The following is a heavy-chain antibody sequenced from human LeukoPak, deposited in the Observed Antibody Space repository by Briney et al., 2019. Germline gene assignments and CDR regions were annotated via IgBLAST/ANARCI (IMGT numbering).Heavy chain of an antibody. Sequence: GGSLRLSCAASGFTLSNSWIHWVRQAPGKGLVWVSRINSDGSTTTYADSVKGRFTISRDNAKNTLYLQMNSLRAEDTAVYYCARAARADCTSHTCHSWLAPWGQGTQVTVSS. CDR1: GFTLSNSW. J-gene: IGHJ5*02. CDR2: INSDGSTT. V-gene: IGHV3-74*01. CDR3: ARAARADCTSHTCHSWLAP. D-gene: IGHD2-8*01.